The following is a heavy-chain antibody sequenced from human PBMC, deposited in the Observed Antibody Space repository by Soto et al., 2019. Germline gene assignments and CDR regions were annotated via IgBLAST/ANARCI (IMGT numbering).Heavy chain of an antibody. D-gene: IGHD3-10*01. CDR3: ARAPGSVVSGLYGMDV. J-gene: IGHJ6*02. CDR2: ISTSGSTI. V-gene: IGHV3-48*03. CDR1: GFSFGSHE. Sequence: VQLVESGGGLVQPGGSLRLSFAASGFSFGSHEMNWVRQVRGEGREWISYISTSGSTIDYADSVKGRFTNSRDKAKDSLCLKMNSLRLADTTVYYCARAPGSVVSGLYGMDVWGQGPTVTVSS.